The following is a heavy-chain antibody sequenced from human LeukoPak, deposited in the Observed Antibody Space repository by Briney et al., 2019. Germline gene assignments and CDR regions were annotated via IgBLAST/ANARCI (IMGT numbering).Heavy chain of an antibody. J-gene: IGHJ4*02. Sequence: GGSLRLSCAASGFTVSSNYMSWVRQAPGKGLEWVSVIYSGGSTYYADSVKGRFTISRDNSKNTLYLQMNSLRAEDTAVYYCARLQWGAYFDYWGQGTLVTVSS. CDR3: ARLQWGAYFDY. CDR1: GFTVSSNY. D-gene: IGHD3-16*01. CDR2: IYSGGST. V-gene: IGHV3-66*04.